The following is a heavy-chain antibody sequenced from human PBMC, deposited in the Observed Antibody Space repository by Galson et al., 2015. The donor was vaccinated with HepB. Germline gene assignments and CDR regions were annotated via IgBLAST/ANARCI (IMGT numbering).Heavy chain of an antibody. Sequence: SLRLSCAASGFTFSSYAMSWVRQAPGKGLEWVSAISGSGGSTYYADSVKGRFTISRDNSKNTLYLQMNSLRAEDTAVYYCAKVDDSSGYYPQGAFDIWGQGTMVTVSS. CDR3: AKVDDSSGYYPQGAFDI. D-gene: IGHD3-22*01. V-gene: IGHV3-23*01. CDR1: GFTFSSYA. J-gene: IGHJ3*02. CDR2: ISGSGGST.